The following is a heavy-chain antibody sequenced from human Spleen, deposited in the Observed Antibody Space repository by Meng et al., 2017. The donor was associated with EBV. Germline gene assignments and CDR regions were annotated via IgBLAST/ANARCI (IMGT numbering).Heavy chain of an antibody. CDR3: ASESGRGYTPDY. CDR2: FLPTLGAP. V-gene: IGHV1-69*01. D-gene: IGHD3-10*01. J-gene: IGHJ4*02. Sequence: QVQLVQSAAEVKKPGSSVKVSCKTSGGPFRNYAISWVRQAPGQGLEWLGGFLPTLGAPNYAQKFHGRVSITADESTSTHYMELGSLRSEDTAVYYCASESGRGYTPDYWGQGTLVTVSS. CDR1: GGPFRNYA.